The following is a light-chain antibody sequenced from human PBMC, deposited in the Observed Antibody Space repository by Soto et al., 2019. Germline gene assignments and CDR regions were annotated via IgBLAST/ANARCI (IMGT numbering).Light chain of an antibody. CDR3: QQYGTSPPLT. CDR2: GAS. V-gene: IGKV3-20*01. CDR1: QTVASNF. Sequence: EVVLTQSPGTLSLSPGDRATLSCRASQTVASNFLAWYQHKPGQSPRLLIYGASTRATDIPDRSSGSGSGPDFTLTISRLEAEDSAVYYCQQYGTSPPLTFGGGTKVEIK. J-gene: IGKJ4*01.